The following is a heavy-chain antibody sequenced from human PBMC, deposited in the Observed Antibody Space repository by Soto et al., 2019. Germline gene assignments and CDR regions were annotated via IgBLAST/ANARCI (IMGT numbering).Heavy chain of an antibody. Sequence: RLSFAASGFTFSSYGMHWVRQAPGKGLEWVAVIWYDGSNKYYADSVKGRFTISRDNSKNTLYLQMNSLRAEDTAVYYCARDRAYSSGWFRVVAKDVWGQGTTVTVSS. J-gene: IGHJ6*02. CDR1: GFTFSSYG. V-gene: IGHV3-33*01. D-gene: IGHD6-19*01. CDR3: ARDRAYSSGWFRVVAKDV. CDR2: IWYDGSNK.